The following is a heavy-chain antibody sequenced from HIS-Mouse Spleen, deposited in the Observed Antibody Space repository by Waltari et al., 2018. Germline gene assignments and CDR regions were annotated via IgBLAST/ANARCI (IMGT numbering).Heavy chain of an antibody. V-gene: IGHV3-30*03. CDR3: VVSGS. Sequence: QVQLVESGGGVVQPGRSLRLSCAASGVTFRSDGLHWVRQAPGKGLEWVAVISYDGSNKYYADSVKGRFTISRDNSKNTLYLQMNSLRAEDTAVYYCVVSGSWGQGTMVTVSS. J-gene: IGHJ3*01. CDR2: ISYDGSNK. CDR1: GVTFRSDG. D-gene: IGHD1-26*01.